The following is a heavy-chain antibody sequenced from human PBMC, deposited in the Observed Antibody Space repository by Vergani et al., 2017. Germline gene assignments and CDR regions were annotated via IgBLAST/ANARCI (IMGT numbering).Heavy chain of an antibody. CDR3: ARPDTSIVGATPGGHIFHY. J-gene: IGHJ4*02. Sequence: QVQLVQSGAEVKKPGAPVKVSCKASGYTFTSYYIHWVRQAPGQGLEWMGMINPSGGSTSYAQKFHGRVTMTRDTSTSTVYMELSSLRSDDTAVYYCARPDTSIVGATPGGHIFHYWGQGTLVTVSS. V-gene: IGHV1-46*03. D-gene: IGHD1-26*01. CDR1: GYTFTSYY. CDR2: INPSGGST.